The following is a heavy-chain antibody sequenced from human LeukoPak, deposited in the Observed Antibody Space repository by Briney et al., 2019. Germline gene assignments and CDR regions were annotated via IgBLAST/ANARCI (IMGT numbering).Heavy chain of an antibody. Sequence: GGSLRLSCAASGFTFSSYAMSWVRQAPGEGLEWVSSIFGSGDTTFYADSVKGRFTISRDNSENTLYLQMNSLRAEDTAVYYCAKDAAVAGIQFDYWGQGTLVTVSS. CDR3: AKDAAVAGIQFDY. CDR2: IFGSGDTT. D-gene: IGHD6-19*01. J-gene: IGHJ4*02. V-gene: IGHV3-23*01. CDR1: GFTFSSYA.